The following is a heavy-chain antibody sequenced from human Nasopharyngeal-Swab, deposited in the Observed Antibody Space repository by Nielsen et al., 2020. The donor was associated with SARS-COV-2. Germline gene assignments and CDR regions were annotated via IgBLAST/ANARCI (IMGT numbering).Heavy chain of an antibody. Sequence: WIRQPPGKGLEWIGYIYYSESTYYNPSLKSRVTISVDTSKNQFSLKLSSVTAADTAVYYCASCSRGWLDGYNNFDYWGQGTLVTSPQ. CDR3: ASCSRGWLDGYNNFDY. V-gene: IGHV4-30-4*01. CDR2: IYYSEST. J-gene: IGHJ4*02. D-gene: IGHD5-24*01.